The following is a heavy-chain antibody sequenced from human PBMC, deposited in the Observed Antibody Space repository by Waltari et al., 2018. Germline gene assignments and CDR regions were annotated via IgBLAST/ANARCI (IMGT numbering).Heavy chain of an antibody. J-gene: IGHJ6*02. CDR2: ISPIFGTA. CDR3: ARFNLMVRGVSRKGMDV. D-gene: IGHD3-10*01. CDR1: GGTFTSYA. Sequence: QVQLVQSLAEVKKPGSSVKVSCKASGGTFTSYAISWVRQAPGQGLECSGWISPIFGTANYAQKFQGRVTITADESTSTAYMELSSLRSEETAVYYCARFNLMVRGVSRKGMDVRGQGTTVTVSS. V-gene: IGHV1-69*01.